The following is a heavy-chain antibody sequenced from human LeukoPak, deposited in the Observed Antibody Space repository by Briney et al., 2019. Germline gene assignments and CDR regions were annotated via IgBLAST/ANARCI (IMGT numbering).Heavy chain of an antibody. D-gene: IGHD3-9*01. CDR3: ARGLTYFDILTGFHDRLDYFDY. CDR2: INQDGSET. CDR1: GFTFGTSW. V-gene: IGHV3-7*02. Sequence: GGSLRLSCAASGFTFGTSWMSWVRQAPGIGLEWVASINQDGSETYYVDSVKGRFTISRDTAKNSLYLQMNSLRAEDTAVYYCARGLTYFDILTGFHDRLDYFDYWGQGTLVTVSS. J-gene: IGHJ4*02.